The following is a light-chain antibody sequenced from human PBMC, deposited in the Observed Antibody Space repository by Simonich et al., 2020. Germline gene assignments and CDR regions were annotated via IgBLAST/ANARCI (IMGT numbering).Light chain of an antibody. V-gene: IGKV4-1*01. CDR2: WAS. J-gene: IGKJ3*01. Sequence: DIVMTPSPDSLAVSLGERATIHCKSRQSVLYRSNNKNYLAWYQQKPGQPPKLLIYWASTRGSGFPDRFSGSGSGTDFTLTISSLQAEDVAVYYCQQYYSTPLTFGPGTKVDIK. CDR3: QQYYSTPLT. CDR1: QSVLYRSNNKNY.